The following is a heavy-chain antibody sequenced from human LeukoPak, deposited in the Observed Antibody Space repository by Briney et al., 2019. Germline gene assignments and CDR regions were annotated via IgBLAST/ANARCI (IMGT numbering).Heavy chain of an antibody. Sequence: ASVKVSCKASGYTFTSYGISWVRQAPGQGLEWMGWISAYNGNTNYAQKLQGRVTMTTDTSTSTAYMELRSLRSDDTAVYYCARDRIAVAGNNYYYGMDVWGKGTTVTVSS. J-gene: IGHJ6*04. CDR1: GYTFTSYG. CDR2: ISAYNGNT. CDR3: ARDRIAVAGNNYYYGMDV. V-gene: IGHV1-18*04. D-gene: IGHD6-19*01.